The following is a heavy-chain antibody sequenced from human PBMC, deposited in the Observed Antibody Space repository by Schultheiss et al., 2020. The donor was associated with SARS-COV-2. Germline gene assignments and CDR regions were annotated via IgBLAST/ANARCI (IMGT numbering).Heavy chain of an antibody. CDR2: IYTSGST. CDR3: ARERGAYSNYVDY. CDR1: GGSISSSSYY. J-gene: IGHJ4*02. Sequence: SQTLSLTCTVSGGSISSSSYYWGWIRQPPGKGLEWIGRIYTSGSTNYNPSLKSRVTMSVDTSKNQFSLKLSSVTAADTAVYYCARERGAYSNYVDYWGQGTLVTVSS. V-gene: IGHV4-39*07. D-gene: IGHD4-11*01.